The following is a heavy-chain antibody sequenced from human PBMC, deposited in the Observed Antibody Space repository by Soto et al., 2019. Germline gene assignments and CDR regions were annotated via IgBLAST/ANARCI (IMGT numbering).Heavy chain of an antibody. CDR1: DGSMKGYY. CDR2: MYSNGNT. D-gene: IGHD3-10*01. V-gene: IGHV4-59*08. Sequence: PSETLSLTCTVSDGSMKGYYWNWIRQPPGKGLEWIGNMYSNGNTNYNPSLKSRVTISIDTSKNQFSLKVSSVTAADTAVYFCARRSYYGLGSRFDYWGQGTLVTVSS. J-gene: IGHJ4*02. CDR3: ARRSYYGLGSRFDY.